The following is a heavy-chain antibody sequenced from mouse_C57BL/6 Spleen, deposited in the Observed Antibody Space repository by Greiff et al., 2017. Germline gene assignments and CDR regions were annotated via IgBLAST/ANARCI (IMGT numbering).Heavy chain of an antibody. D-gene: IGHD1-1*01. V-gene: IGHV1-47*01. CDR1: GYTFTTYP. Sequence: QVHVKQSGAELVKPGASVKMSCKASGYTFTTYPIEWMKQNHGKSLEWIGNFHPYNDDTKYNEKFKGKATLTVEKSSSTVYLELSRLTSDDSAVYYCAGGDYYGSGYDWYFDGWGTGTTVTVSS. CDR3: AGGDYYGSGYDWYFDG. CDR2: FHPYNDDT. J-gene: IGHJ1*03.